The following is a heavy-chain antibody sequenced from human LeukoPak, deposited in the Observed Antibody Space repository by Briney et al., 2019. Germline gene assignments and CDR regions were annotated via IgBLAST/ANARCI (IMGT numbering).Heavy chain of an antibody. CDR2: IYSGVST. CDR3: AKHLGSHSFLFYYMDV. CDR1: GFTVSSNY. D-gene: IGHD2-21*01. Sequence: TGGSLRLSCAASGFTVSSNYMSWVRQAPGKGLEWVSVIYSGVSTYYADSVKGRFTISRDNSKDTLYLQMDNLRADDTAAYYCAKHLGSHSFLFYYMDVWGKGTSVIVSS. J-gene: IGHJ6*03. V-gene: IGHV3-53*01.